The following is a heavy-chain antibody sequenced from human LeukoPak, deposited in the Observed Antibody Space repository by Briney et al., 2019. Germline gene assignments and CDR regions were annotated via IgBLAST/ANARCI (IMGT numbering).Heavy chain of an antibody. J-gene: IGHJ4*02. Sequence: SVKVSCKASGGTFSSYAISWVRQAPGQGLEWMGGIIPIFGTANYAQKFQGRVTITADESTSTAYMELSSLRSEDTAVYYCARDSGGPAMATGDYYFDYWGQGTLVTVSS. CDR1: GGTFSSYA. V-gene: IGHV1-69*13. D-gene: IGHD5-18*01. CDR3: ARDSGGPAMATGDYYFDY. CDR2: IIPIFGTA.